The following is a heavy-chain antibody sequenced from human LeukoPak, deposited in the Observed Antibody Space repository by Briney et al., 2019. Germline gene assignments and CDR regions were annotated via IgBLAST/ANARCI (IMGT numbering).Heavy chain of an antibody. J-gene: IGHJ3*02. CDR3: ARHDRDSSHAAFDI. Sequence: GRSLRLSCAASGFTFSSYAMHWVRQAPGKGLEWVANIKQDGSEKDYVGSVKGRFTISRDNAKNSLSLQMNSLRAEDTAVYLCARHDRDSSHAAFDIWGQGTMVTVSS. CDR2: IKQDGSEK. CDR1: GFTFSSYA. D-gene: IGHD6-13*01. V-gene: IGHV3-7*01.